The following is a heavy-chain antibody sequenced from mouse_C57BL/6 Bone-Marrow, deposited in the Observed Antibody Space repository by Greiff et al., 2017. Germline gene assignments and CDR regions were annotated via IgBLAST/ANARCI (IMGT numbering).Heavy chain of an antibody. V-gene: IGHV3-8*01. CDR1: GYSITSAY. Sequence: EVKLVESGPGLAKPSQTLSLTCSVTGYSITSAYWNWIRKFPGNKLEYMGNISYSGSTYYNPSLKSRISITRDTSKYQYSLQLNSVTTEDTATYFCARYGGLRRYWYFDVGGTGTTVTVTS. J-gene: IGHJ1*03. D-gene: IGHD2-4*01. CDR3: ARYGGLRRYWYFDV. CDR2: ISYSGST.